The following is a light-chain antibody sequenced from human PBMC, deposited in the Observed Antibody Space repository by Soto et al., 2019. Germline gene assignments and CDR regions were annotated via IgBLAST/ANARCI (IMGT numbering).Light chain of an antibody. CDR3: QQYDNWPPIT. CDR1: QSVSSN. Sequence: EIVMTQSAATLSVSPGERATLSCWASQSVSSNLAWYQQKPGQAPRLLISDASTRATGIPARFSGSGSGTEFTLTISSLQSEDFAVYYCQQYDNWPPITFGQGTRLEIK. CDR2: DAS. V-gene: IGKV3-15*01. J-gene: IGKJ5*01.